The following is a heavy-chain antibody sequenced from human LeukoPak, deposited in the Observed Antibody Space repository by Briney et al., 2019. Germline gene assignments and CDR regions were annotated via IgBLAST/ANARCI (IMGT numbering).Heavy chain of an antibody. J-gene: IGHJ6*03. CDR2: IYYSGST. Sequence: PSETLSLTCTVSGGSISSSSYYWGWIRQPPGKGLEWIGSIYYSGSTYYNPSLKSRVTISVDTSKNQFSLKLSSVTAADTAVYYCARVRSIGFGELALYYMDVWGKGTTVTISS. V-gene: IGHV4-39*07. CDR1: GGSISSSSYY. D-gene: IGHD3-10*01. CDR3: ARVRSIGFGELALYYMDV.